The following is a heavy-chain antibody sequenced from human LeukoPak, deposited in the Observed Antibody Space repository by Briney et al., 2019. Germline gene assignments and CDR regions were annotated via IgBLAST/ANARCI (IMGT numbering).Heavy chain of an antibody. CDR2: ILTSGTT. CDR3: ARLRVSGNYLYFFDY. Sequence: PSETLSLTCTVSNGSISSYHWSWVRQPPGKGLEWIGYILTSGTTNSNPSLKSRLTISVDTSKNQFTLKLSSVTAADTAVYYCARLRVSGNYLYFFDYWGQGTLVTVSS. D-gene: IGHD1-7*01. CDR1: NGSISSYH. V-gene: IGHV4-4*09. J-gene: IGHJ4*02.